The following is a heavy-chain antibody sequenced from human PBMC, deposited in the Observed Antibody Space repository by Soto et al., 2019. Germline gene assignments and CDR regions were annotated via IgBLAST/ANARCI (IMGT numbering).Heavy chain of an antibody. CDR1: GGSISSSSYY. Sequence: QLQLQESGPGLVKPSETLSLTCTVSGGSISSSSYYWGWIRQHPGKGLEWIGCIYYSGSTYYNPCLKSLVTLSVDTSKNQFPLKLSSVTAAATAVYYCAGEGYSHYYYYGMDVWGQGTTVTVSS. J-gene: IGHJ6*02. CDR2: IYYSGST. CDR3: AGEGYSHYYYYGMDV. D-gene: IGHD5-12*01. V-gene: IGHV4-39*01.